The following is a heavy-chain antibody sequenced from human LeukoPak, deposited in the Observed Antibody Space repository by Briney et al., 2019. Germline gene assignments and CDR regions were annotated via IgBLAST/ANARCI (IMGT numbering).Heavy chain of an antibody. CDR2: IYTSGST. J-gene: IGHJ4*02. V-gene: IGHV4-61*02. CDR1: GGSISSSSYY. CDR3: ARVTVGYGSGSYFYSFDY. Sequence: PSETLSLTCTVSGGSISSSSYYWGWIRQPAGKGLEWIGRIYTSGSTNYNPSLKSRVTISVDTSKNQFSLKLSSVTAADTAVYYCARVTVGYGSGSYFYSFDYWGQGTLVTVSP. D-gene: IGHD3-10*01.